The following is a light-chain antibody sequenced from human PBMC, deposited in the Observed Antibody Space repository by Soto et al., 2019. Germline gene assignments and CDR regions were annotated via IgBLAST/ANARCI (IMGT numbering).Light chain of an antibody. Sequence: EIVMTQSPATLSVSPGERATLSCRASQSVSNNLAWYQQKPGQAPRLLIYFASTRATGIPARFSGSGSGTEFTLTISRLQSEDFAVYYCQQYNKWTLTFGGGTKVETK. V-gene: IGKV3-15*01. J-gene: IGKJ4*01. CDR2: FAS. CDR1: QSVSNN. CDR3: QQYNKWTLT.